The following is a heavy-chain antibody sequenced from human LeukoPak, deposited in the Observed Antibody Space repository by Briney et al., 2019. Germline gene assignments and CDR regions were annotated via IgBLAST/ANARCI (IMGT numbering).Heavy chain of an antibody. D-gene: IGHD3-9*01. CDR1: GFTFSSHG. Sequence: PGGSLRLSCAASGFTFSSHGMNWVRQAPGKGLEWVSGISGSGGRTYYADSVKGRFTISRDNSKNTLYLQMNSLRAEDTAVYYCAKDRSTYYDILTGAMPCDYWGQGTLVTVSS. CDR3: AKDRSTYYDILTGAMPCDY. V-gene: IGHV3-23*01. J-gene: IGHJ4*02. CDR2: ISGSGGRT.